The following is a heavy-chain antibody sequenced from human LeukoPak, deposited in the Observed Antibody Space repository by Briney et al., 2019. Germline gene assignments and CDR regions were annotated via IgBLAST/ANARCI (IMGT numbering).Heavy chain of an antibody. CDR3: AKVVVAHSTGELDY. CDR2: ISGSGGST. CDR1: GFTFSSYE. J-gene: IGHJ4*02. Sequence: RPGGSLRLSCAASGFTFSSYEMNWVRQAPGKGLEWVSTISGSGGSTYYADSVKGRFTISRDNSKNTLYLQMNSLRVEDTAVYYCAKVVVAHSTGELDYWGQGTLVTVSS. V-gene: IGHV3-23*01. D-gene: IGHD2-21*01.